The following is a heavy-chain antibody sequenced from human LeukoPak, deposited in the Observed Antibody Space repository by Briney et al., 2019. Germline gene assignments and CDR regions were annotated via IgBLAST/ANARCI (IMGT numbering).Heavy chain of an antibody. D-gene: IGHD3-10*01. CDR2: INHSGST. Sequence: SETLSLTCAVYGGSFSGYYWSWIRQPPGKGLEWIGEINHSGSTNYNPSLKSRVTISVDTSKNRFSLKLSSVTAADTAVYYCARAGSGSYYPRHYYYYYMDVWGKGTTATVSS. V-gene: IGHV4-34*01. CDR1: GGSFSGYY. CDR3: ARAGSGSYYPRHYYYYYMDV. J-gene: IGHJ6*03.